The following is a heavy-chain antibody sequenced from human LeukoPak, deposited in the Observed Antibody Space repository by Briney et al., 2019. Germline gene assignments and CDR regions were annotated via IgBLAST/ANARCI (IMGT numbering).Heavy chain of an antibody. Sequence: PSETLSLTCTVSGASISNYYWSWIRQPAGKGLEWIGRIYPSGSTNYNPSLKSRVTMSVDTSKNQFSLKLRSLTAADTAVYYCARRVNYGDYFDCWGQGTLVTVSS. V-gene: IGHV4-4*07. CDR2: IYPSGST. CDR3: ARRVNYGDYFDC. CDR1: GASISNYY. D-gene: IGHD4-17*01. J-gene: IGHJ4*02.